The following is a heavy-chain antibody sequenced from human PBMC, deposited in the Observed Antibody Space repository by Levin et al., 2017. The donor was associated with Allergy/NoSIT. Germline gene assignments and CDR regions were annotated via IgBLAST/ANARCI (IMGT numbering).Heavy chain of an antibody. V-gene: IGHV4-59*01. CDR1: GGSISSYY. CDR3: ARVYDFWSGYYQGGWFDP. CDR2: IYYSGST. D-gene: IGHD3-3*01. J-gene: IGHJ5*02. Sequence: SETLSLTCTVSGGSISSYYWSWIRQPPGKGLEWIGYIYYSGSTNYNPSLKSRVTISVDTSKNQFSLKLSSVTAADTAVYYCARVYDFWSGYYQGGWFDPWGQGTLVTVSS.